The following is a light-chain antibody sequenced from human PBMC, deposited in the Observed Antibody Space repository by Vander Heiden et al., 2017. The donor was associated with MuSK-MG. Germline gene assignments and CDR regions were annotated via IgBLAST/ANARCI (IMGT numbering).Light chain of an antibody. CDR3: QQGDRTPPWT. Sequence: DIVMTQSPDSLAVSLGERATINCTSSQSVLYSSNNKNYLAWYQQKPGQPPKLLIYWASTRESGVPDRFIGSGSWTDFTLTISRLQAEDVAVYYCQQGDRTPPWTFGQGTKVEIK. CDR1: QSVLYSSNNKNY. CDR2: WAS. J-gene: IGKJ1*01. V-gene: IGKV4-1*01.